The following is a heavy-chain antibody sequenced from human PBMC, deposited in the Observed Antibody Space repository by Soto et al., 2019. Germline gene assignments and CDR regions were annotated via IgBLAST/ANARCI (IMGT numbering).Heavy chain of an antibody. CDR3: ARESAAPGNCGMDV. Sequence: GASVKVSCKASGYTFTGYYMHWVRQAPGQGLEWMGWINPNSGGTNYAQKFQGWVTMTRDTSISTAYMELSRLRSDDTAVYYCARESAAPGNCGMDVWGQGTTVTVSS. D-gene: IGHD6-6*01. CDR2: INPNSGGT. J-gene: IGHJ6*02. CDR1: GYTFTGYY. V-gene: IGHV1-2*04.